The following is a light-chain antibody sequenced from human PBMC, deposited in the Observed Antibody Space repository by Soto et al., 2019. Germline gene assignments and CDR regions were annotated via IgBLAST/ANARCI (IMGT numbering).Light chain of an antibody. CDR2: GAS. V-gene: IGKV3-20*01. Sequence: EIVLTQSPDTLSVSPGERATLSCRASQSVSSSSLAWYQQKPGQAPRLLIYGASNRATGIPDRFSGSGSGTDFTLTLIRLEPEDPAVYYCQQCGSSPLCTFAQETKVAIK. CDR3: QQCGSSPLCT. CDR1: QSVSSSS. J-gene: IGKJ1*01.